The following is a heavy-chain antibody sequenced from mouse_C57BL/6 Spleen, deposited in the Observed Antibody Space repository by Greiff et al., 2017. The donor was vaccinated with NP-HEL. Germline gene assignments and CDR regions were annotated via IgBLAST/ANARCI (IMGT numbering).Heavy chain of an antibody. D-gene: IGHD1-1*01. CDR3: ARESYYGSAMDY. J-gene: IGHJ4*01. V-gene: IGHV3-6*01. CDR2: ISYDGSN. Sequence: EVKLMESGPGLVKPSQSLSLTCSVTGYSITSGYYWNWIRQFPGNKLEWMGYISYDGSNNYNPSLKNRISITRDTSKNQFFLKLNSVTTEDTATYYCARESYYGSAMDYWGQGTSVTVSS. CDR1: GYSITSGYY.